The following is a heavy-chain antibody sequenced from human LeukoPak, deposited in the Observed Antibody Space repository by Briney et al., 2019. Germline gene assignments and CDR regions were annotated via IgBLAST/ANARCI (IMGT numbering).Heavy chain of an antibody. J-gene: IGHJ5*02. CDR3: ARPYYYDSRIDP. Sequence: SETLSLTCTVAGGSISSGDYYWSWIRQPPGKGLEWIGYTYYSGSTYYNPSLKSRATISVYTSKNQFSLKLPSVTAPDTAVYYCARPYYYDSRIDPWGQGTLVTVSS. D-gene: IGHD3-22*01. V-gene: IGHV4-30-4*01. CDR2: TYYSGST. CDR1: GGSISSGDYY.